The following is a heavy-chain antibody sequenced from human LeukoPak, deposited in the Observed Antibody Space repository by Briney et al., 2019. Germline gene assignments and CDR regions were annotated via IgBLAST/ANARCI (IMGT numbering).Heavy chain of an antibody. D-gene: IGHD1-7*01. V-gene: IGHV1-3*01. CDR3: ARESWHYGTDAFDV. Sequence: ASVKVSCKASGYTFTTYTIHWVRQAPGQRLEWMGWINAGNGNTKYSQKFQGRVTITRDTSACTAYMELSSLRSEDTAVFYCARESWHYGTDAFDVWGQGTMVTVSS. CDR1: GYTFTTYT. J-gene: IGHJ3*01. CDR2: INAGNGNT.